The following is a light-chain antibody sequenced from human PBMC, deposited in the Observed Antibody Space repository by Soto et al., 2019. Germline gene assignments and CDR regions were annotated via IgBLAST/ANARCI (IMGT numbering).Light chain of an antibody. CDR3: SSYTGTGSL. CDR2: DVS. V-gene: IGLV2-14*03. J-gene: IGLJ2*01. CDR1: SSDVCNYNY. Sequence: QSALTQPASVSGSPGESITISCTGTSSDVCNYNYVSWYQQHPGKAPKLMIYDVSNRPSGVSNRFSGSKSGNTASLTISGLQAEDEAVYYCSSYTGTGSLFGGGTTVTVL.